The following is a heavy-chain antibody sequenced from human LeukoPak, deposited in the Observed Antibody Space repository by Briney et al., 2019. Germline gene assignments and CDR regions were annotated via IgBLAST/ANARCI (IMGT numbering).Heavy chain of an antibody. CDR2: INSDGSST. CDR1: GFTFSSYR. D-gene: IGHD5/OR15-5a*01. CDR3: ARALRLGMDV. J-gene: IGHJ6*04. V-gene: IGHV3-74*01. Sequence: GGSLRLSCAASGFTFSSYRMHWVREVPGKGLVWVSRINSDGSSTSYADSVKGRFTISRDNAKNTLYLQMNSLRVEDTAVYYCARALRLGMDVWGKGTTVTVSS.